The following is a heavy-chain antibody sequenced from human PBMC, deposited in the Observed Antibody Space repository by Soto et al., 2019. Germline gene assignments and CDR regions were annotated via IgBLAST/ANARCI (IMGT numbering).Heavy chain of an antibody. Sequence: GGSLRLSCEATVFTFSSYAMSWVRQAPGKGLEWVSAICGSGDSTYYAQSVKGRFTISRDISKNTLYLQMNSLRAEDTAVYYCAKSSGGSCYGSSDYWGQGTRVTVSS. CDR3: AKSSGGSCYGSSDY. D-gene: IGHD2-15*01. V-gene: IGHV3-23*01. CDR1: VFTFSSYA. J-gene: IGHJ4*02. CDR2: ICGSGDST.